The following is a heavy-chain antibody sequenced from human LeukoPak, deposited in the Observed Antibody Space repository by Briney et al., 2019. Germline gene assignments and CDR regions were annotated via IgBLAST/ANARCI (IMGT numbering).Heavy chain of an antibody. CDR3: AREQGPYYGSGSYYTLFDY. Sequence: SETLSLTCTVSGGSISSYYWSWIRQPAGKGLEWIGRIYTSGSTNYNPSLKSRVTMSVDTSKNRFSLKLSSVTAADTAVYYCAREQGPYYGSGSYYTLFDYWGQGTLVTVSS. CDR1: GGSISSYY. V-gene: IGHV4-4*07. J-gene: IGHJ4*02. CDR2: IYTSGST. D-gene: IGHD3-10*01.